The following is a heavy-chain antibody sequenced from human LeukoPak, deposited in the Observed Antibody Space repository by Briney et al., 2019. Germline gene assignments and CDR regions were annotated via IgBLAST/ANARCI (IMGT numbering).Heavy chain of an antibody. V-gene: IGHV4-61*01. D-gene: IGHD6-13*01. CDR3: ARGAHEAAGVLNY. J-gene: IGHJ4*02. CDR2: IYYTGNT. Sequence: SETLSLTCSVSGGSISSSSYYWSWIRQPPGKGLEWIGYIYYTGNTNYNPSLKSRVTISIDTSRNQFSLKLSSVTAADTAVYYCARGAHEAAGVLNYWGQGSLVTVSS. CDR1: GGSISSSSYY.